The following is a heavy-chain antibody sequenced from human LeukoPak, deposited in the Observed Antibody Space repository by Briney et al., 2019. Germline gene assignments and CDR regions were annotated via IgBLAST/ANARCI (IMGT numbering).Heavy chain of an antibody. CDR3: ARRVPWRGLDY. V-gene: IGHV2-70*11. Sequence: SGPALVKPTQTLTLTCTFSGFSFSTSGMCVSWIRQPPAKDLECLARIVWDDDKYYSTSLKTRLTISKDTSNNQVVLTMTHMDPVDTATYYCARRVPWRGLDYWGQGTLVTVSS. J-gene: IGHJ4*02. D-gene: IGHD5-24*01. CDR2: IVWDDDK. CDR1: GFSFSTSGMC.